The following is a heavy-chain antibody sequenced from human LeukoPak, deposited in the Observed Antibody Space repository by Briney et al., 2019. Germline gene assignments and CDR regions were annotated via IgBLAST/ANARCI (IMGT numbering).Heavy chain of an antibody. CDR3: AKDSNWAFDY. CDR1: GFIFNTYP. J-gene: IGHJ4*02. V-gene: IGHV3-23*01. Sequence: GGSLRLSCAASGFIFNTYPMTWVRQAPGKGLEWVSVISGSGGNTYYADSVKGRFTISRDSSKNMVYLQMNSLRAEDTAVYYCAKDSNWAFDYWGQGTLVSVSS. D-gene: IGHD7-27*01. CDR2: ISGSGGNT.